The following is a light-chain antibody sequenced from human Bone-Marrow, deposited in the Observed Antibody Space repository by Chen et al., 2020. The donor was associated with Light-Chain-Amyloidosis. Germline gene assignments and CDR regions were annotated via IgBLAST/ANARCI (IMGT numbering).Light chain of an antibody. CDR2: GAS. V-gene: IGKV3-20*01. CDR1: QSVSSNY. J-gene: IGKJ4*01. Sequence: EIVLTQSPGTLSLSPGERATLSCRASQSVSSNYLAWSQQKPGQAPRLLIYGASSRSTGIPDRFSGSGSGTDLTLTISRLEAEDFAVYYCQEYGSSFLTFGGGTKVEIK. CDR3: QEYGSSFLT.